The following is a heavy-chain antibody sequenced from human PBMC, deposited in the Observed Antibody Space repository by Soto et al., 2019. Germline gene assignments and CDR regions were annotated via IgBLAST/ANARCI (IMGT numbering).Heavy chain of an antibody. CDR1: GFSFSNYG. D-gene: IGHD2-2*01. CDR2: IWSDGSYK. Sequence: GGSLRLSCAASGFSFSNYGMHWVRQAPGKGLEWVAVIWSDGSYKYYADSVKGRFTISRDNSKNTLYLQMNSLRVEDTAMFYCARGLGIRDTRTYAKWPYYALDVWGQGTTVTVSS. CDR3: ARGLGIRDTRTYAKWPYYALDV. J-gene: IGHJ6*02. V-gene: IGHV3-33*01.